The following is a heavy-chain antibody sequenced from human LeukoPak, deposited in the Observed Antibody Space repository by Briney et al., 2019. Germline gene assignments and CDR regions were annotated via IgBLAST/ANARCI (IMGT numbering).Heavy chain of an antibody. J-gene: IGHJ4*02. D-gene: IGHD3-10*01. CDR3: ARGPYGSGTYY. CDR2: IYYSGAT. CDR1: GGSISSGDYY. Sequence: PSETLSLTCTVSGGSISSGDYYWTWIRQPPGKGLEWIGYIYYSGATYYNPSLKSRVTISVDTSKNQFSLKLTSVTAADTAVYYCARGPYGSGTYYWGQGTLVTVSS. V-gene: IGHV4-30-4*01.